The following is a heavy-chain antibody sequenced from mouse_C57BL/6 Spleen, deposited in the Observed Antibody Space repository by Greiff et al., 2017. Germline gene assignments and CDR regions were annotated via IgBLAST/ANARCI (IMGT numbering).Heavy chain of an antibody. J-gene: IGHJ4*01. Sequence: VQLQQPGAELVMPGASVKLSCKASGYTFTSYWMHWVKQRPGQGLEWIGEIDPSDSYTNYNQKFKGKSTLTVDKSSSTAYMQLSSLTSEDSSVYYCARRVYGSSLYYAMDYWGQGTSVTVSS. CDR2: IDPSDSYT. D-gene: IGHD1-1*01. CDR1: GYTFTSYW. CDR3: ARRVYGSSLYYAMDY. V-gene: IGHV1-69*01.